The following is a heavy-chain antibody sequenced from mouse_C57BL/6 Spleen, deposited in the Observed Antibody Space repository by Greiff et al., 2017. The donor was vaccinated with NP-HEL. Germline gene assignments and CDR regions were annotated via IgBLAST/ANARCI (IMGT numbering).Heavy chain of an antibody. V-gene: IGHV1-82*01. CDR3: AREGRLAECAY. Sequence: VQLQQSGPELVKPGASVKISCKASGYAFSSSWMNWVKQRPGKGLEWIGRIYPGDGDTNYNGKFKGKATLTADKSSSTAYMQLSSLTSEDSAVYFCAREGRLAECAYWGQGTLVTVSA. CDR2: IYPGDGDT. D-gene: IGHD4-1*01. J-gene: IGHJ3*01. CDR1: GYAFSSSW.